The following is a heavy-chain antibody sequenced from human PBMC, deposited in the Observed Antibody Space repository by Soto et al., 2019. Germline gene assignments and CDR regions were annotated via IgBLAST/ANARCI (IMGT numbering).Heavy chain of an antibody. V-gene: IGHV4-39*01. J-gene: IGHJ5*02. Sequence: SETLSLTCTVSGASISRSPYCWAWTRQPPGKGREGSARLCERENYYRPSLKSRATIAVHTSKHQSSLNLTSVTAAHPAIYYCSRRAPKGLDPWGQGTLVTVSS. CDR3: SRRAPKGLDP. CDR1: GASISRSPYC. CDR2: LCEREN.